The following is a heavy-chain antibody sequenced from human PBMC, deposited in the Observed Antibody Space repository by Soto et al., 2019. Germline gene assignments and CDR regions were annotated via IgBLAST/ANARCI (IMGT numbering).Heavy chain of an antibody. J-gene: IGHJ6*02. CDR1: GYTFTSYY. V-gene: IGHV1-46*01. Sequence: QVQLVQSGAEVKKPGASVKVSCKASGYTFTSYYMHWVRQAPGHGLEWMGIINPSGGSTSYAQKFQGRVTMTRDTSTSTVYMELSSLRSEDTAVYYCARDWTPYGSGSYGDVQYYYGMDVWGQGTTVTVSS. D-gene: IGHD3-10*01. CDR3: ARDWTPYGSGSYGDVQYYYGMDV. CDR2: INPSGGST.